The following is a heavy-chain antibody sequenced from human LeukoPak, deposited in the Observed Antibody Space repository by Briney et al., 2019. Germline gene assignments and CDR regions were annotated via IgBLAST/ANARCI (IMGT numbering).Heavy chain of an antibody. J-gene: IGHJ5*02. CDR2: IIPIFGTA. V-gene: IGHV1-69*05. CDR3: ARGSPVRFDP. CDR1: RGTFSSYA. Sequence: SVNVSCEASRGTFSSYAISWVRQAPGQGLEWMGGIIPIFGTANYAQKFQGRVTITTDESTSTAYMELSSLISEDTAVYYCARGSPVRFDPWGQGTLVTVSS.